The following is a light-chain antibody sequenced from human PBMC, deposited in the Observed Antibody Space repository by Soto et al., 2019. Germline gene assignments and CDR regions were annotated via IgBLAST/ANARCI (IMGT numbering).Light chain of an antibody. V-gene: IGKV3-11*01. CDR3: QQHGQWPIT. J-gene: IGKJ5*01. CDR2: GAS. CDR1: QSISNF. Sequence: EIVLTHSPATLSLSPWEIATLSCRASQSISNFLAWYQQKPGQAPRLLIYGASTRATGIPARFSGSGSGTEFTLTISSLQPEDFATYYSQQHGQWPITFGQGTRLEIK.